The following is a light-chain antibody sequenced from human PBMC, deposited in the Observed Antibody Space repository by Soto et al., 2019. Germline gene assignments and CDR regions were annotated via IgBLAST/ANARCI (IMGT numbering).Light chain of an antibody. J-gene: IGKJ3*01. CDR2: LGS. Sequence: DIVMTQSPLSLPVTPGEPASISCRSSQSLLHTNGYNSLDWYLQKPGQSPQLLIYLGSNRASGVPDRFSGSGSGTDFTLKISRVEAEDVGIYYCVQALQTPFTFGPGTKVDIK. V-gene: IGKV2-28*01. CDR3: VQALQTPFT. CDR1: QSLLHTNGYNS.